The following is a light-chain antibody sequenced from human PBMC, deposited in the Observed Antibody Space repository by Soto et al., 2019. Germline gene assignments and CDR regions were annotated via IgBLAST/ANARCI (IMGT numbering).Light chain of an antibody. CDR3: KKYYSTPQT. CDR2: WAS. V-gene: IGKV4-1*01. J-gene: IGKJ1*01. Sequence: DIVMTQSPDSLAVSLGERATINCKSSQSVLYSSNNKNYLAWYQQKPGQPPKLLIYWASTRESGVPDRFSGRGSGTDFTLTISSLQAEDGAVYYCKKYYSTPQTLGKGTKVEIK. CDR1: QSVLYSSNNKNY.